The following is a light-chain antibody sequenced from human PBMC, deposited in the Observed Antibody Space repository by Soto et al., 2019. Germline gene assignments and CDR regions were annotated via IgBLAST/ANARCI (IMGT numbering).Light chain of an antibody. J-gene: IGKJ2*01. CDR1: QSVGGD. V-gene: IGKV3-15*01. CDR2: GAV. Sequence: EVVMTQSPVTLSVSPGERATLSCRASQSVGGDLAWYQQTPGQTPRLLIYGAVTRATGVAARFSGVGSGTVFPLTVDSLQSEDVAIYYWQQYNAWPRTFGQGTKLEI. CDR3: QQYNAWPRT.